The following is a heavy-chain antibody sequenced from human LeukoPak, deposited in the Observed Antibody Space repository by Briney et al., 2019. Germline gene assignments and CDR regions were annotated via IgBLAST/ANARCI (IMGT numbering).Heavy chain of an antibody. J-gene: IGHJ2*01. CDR1: GGSISSYY. CDR3: ARHFYDSSGLTYFDF. D-gene: IGHD3-22*01. CDR2: FSYSGST. Sequence: SETPSLTCTVSGGSISSYYWSWIRQPPGKGLEWVGYFSYSGSTDYNPSLKSRVTMSVDTAKSQFSLKLRAVTAADSAVYYCARHFYDSSGLTYFDFWGRGILVTVSS. V-gene: IGHV4-59*01.